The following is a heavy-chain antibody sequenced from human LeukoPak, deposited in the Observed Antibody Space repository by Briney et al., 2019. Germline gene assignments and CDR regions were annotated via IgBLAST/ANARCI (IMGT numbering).Heavy chain of an antibody. CDR1: GFTFSSYG. V-gene: IGHV3-23*01. CDR3: AKAYYYGSGSSYSSFDY. D-gene: IGHD3-10*01. J-gene: IGHJ4*02. CDR2: ISGNG. Sequence: PGGSLRLSCVASGFTFSSYGMSWVRQAPGKGLEWVSTISGNGYYANSVKGRFTIPRDNSKNTLYLQMNSLRAEDTAVYYCAKAYYYGSGSSYSSFDYWGQGTLVTVSS.